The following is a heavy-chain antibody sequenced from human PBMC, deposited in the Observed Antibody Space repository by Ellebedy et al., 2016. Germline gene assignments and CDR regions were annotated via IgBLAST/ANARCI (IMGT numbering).Heavy chain of an antibody. Sequence: GGSLRLSXAASGFTFNIAGMTWVRQAPGQGLQWVSGISRTDDSTYYADSVKGRFTISRDDPKNTLYLQMNNLRAEDTAVYYCAKDRDDDGDYVFDSWGQGTLVTVSS. CDR3: AKDRDDDGDYVFDS. CDR2: ISRTDDST. J-gene: IGHJ4*02. V-gene: IGHV3-23*01. D-gene: IGHD4-17*01. CDR1: GFTFNIAG.